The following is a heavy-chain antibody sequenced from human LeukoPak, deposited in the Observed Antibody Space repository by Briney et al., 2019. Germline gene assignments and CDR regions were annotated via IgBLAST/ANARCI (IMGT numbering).Heavy chain of an antibody. J-gene: IGHJ4*02. D-gene: IGHD1-26*01. CDR3: ARVVDSGSYYPFDY. CDR2: INWNGGST. V-gene: IGHV3-20*04. CDR1: GFTFDDYG. Sequence: GGSLRLSCAASGFTFDDYGMSWVRQAPGKGLEWVSGINWNGGSTGYADSVKGRFTISRDNAKNSLYLQMNSLRAEDAALYYCARVVDSGSYYPFDYWGQGTLVTVSS.